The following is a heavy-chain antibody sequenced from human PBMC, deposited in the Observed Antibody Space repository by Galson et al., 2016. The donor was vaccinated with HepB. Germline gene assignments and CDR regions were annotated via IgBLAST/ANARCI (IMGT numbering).Heavy chain of an antibody. Sequence: SLRLSCAASGITLRNFIIHWVRQPPGKGLEWVAAISHDDISKYYTDSVKGRFTISRDNSGNTVDLQMNSLRAEDTAVYYCARFSGRYNGDFDYWGQGTLVTVSS. CDR2: ISHDDISK. D-gene: IGHD1-26*01. CDR1: GITLRNFI. V-gene: IGHV3-30-3*01. CDR3: ARFSGRYNGDFDY. J-gene: IGHJ4*02.